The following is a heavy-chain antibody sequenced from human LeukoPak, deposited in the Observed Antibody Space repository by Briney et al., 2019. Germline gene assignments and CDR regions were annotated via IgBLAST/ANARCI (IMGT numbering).Heavy chain of an antibody. CDR2: INEDRTAD. D-gene: IGHD1-1*01. J-gene: IGHJ4*02. Sequence: GGSLRLSCAASGFPFSNYWMSWVRQAPGKGLEWVAHINEDRTADYYVDSVKGRFSISKDDGKNSLHLQMNSLRVEDTAVYYCVRGGWELDYWGQGTLVTVSS. CDR3: VRGGWELDY. CDR1: GFPFSNYW. V-gene: IGHV3-7*01.